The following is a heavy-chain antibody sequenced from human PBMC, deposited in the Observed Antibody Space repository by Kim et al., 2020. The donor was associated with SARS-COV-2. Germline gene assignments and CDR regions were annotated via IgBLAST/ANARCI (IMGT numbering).Heavy chain of an antibody. Sequence: GGSLRLSCTASGFTFGDYAMSWVRQAPGKGLEWVGFIRSKAYGGTTEYAASVKGRFTISRDDSKSIAYLQMNSLKTEDTAVYYCTRDKDSSGYYLYYYYYYGMDVWGQGTTVTVSS. CDR3: TRDKDSSGYYLYYYYYYGMDV. J-gene: IGHJ6*02. CDR1: GFTFGDYA. CDR2: IRSKAYGGTT. V-gene: IGHV3-49*04. D-gene: IGHD3-22*01.